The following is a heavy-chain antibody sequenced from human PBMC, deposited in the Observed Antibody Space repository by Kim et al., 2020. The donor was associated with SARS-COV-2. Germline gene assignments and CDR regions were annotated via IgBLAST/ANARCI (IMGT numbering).Heavy chain of an antibody. CDR2: INHSGST. Sequence: SETLSLTCAVYGGSFSGYYWSWIRQPPGKGLEWIGEINHSGSTNYNPSLKSRVTISVDTSKNQFSLKLSSVTAADTAVYYCARGRGYSSGWYARGFDYWGQGTLVTVSS. CDR1: GGSFSGYY. V-gene: IGHV4-34*01. D-gene: IGHD6-19*01. J-gene: IGHJ4*02. CDR3: ARGRGYSSGWYARGFDY.